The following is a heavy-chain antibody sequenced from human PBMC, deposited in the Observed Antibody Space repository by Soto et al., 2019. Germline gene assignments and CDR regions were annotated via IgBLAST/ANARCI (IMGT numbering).Heavy chain of an antibody. V-gene: IGHV4-59*12. CDR3: ARVVNTYYYGSGSYFDY. J-gene: IGHJ4*02. CDR1: GGSISSYY. Sequence: SETLSLTCTVSGGSISSYYWGWVRQPPGKGLEGNGYIYYSGSTNYNPSLKSRVTISVDTSKNQFSLKLSSVTAADTAVYYCARVVNTYYYGSGSYFDYWGQGTLVTVSS. CDR2: IYYSGST. D-gene: IGHD3-10*01.